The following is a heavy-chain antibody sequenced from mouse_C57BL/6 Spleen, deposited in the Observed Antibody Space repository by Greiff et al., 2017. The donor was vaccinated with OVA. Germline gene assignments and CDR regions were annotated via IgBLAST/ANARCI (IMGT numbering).Heavy chain of an antibody. CDR3: ARERITTVYYFDY. Sequence: EVQLQQSGPGLVKPSQSLSLTCSVTGYSITSGYYWNWIRQFPGNKLEWMGYISYDGSNNYNPSLKNRISITRDTSKNQFFLKLNSVTTEDTATYYCARERITTVYYFDYWGQGTTLTVSS. D-gene: IGHD1-1*01. CDR2: ISYDGSN. V-gene: IGHV3-6*01. CDR1: GYSITSGYY. J-gene: IGHJ2*01.